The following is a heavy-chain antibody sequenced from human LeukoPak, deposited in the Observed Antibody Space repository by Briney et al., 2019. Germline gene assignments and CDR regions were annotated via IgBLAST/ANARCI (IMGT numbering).Heavy chain of an antibody. Sequence: ASVKVSCKASGYTFTSYGISWVRQAPGQGLEWMGWISAYNGNTNYAQKLQGRVTMTTDTSTSTAYMELRSLRSDDTAVYYCARDSTRYCSSTSCLRADYWGQGTLVTVSP. J-gene: IGHJ4*02. D-gene: IGHD2-2*01. CDR2: ISAYNGNT. V-gene: IGHV1-18*01. CDR3: ARDSTRYCSSTSCLRADY. CDR1: GYTFTSYG.